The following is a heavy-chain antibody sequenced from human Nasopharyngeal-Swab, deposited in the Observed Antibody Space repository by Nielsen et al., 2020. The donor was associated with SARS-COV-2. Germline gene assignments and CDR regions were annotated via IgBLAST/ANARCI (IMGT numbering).Heavy chain of an antibody. CDR2: IKSKTDGGTT. D-gene: IGHD3-22*01. J-gene: IGHJ4*02. Sequence: GGSLRLSCAASGFTFSNAWMSWVRQAPGKGLEWVGRIKSKTDGGTTDYAAPVKGRFTISRDDSKNTLYLQMNSLKTEDTAVYYCTTGRTVVVRQDYWGQGTLVTVSS. CDR3: TTGRTVVVRQDY. CDR1: GFTFSNAW. V-gene: IGHV3-15*01.